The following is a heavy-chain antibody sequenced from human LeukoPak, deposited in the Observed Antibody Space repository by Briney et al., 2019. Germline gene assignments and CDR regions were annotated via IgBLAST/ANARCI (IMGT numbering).Heavy chain of an antibody. J-gene: IGHJ2*01. Sequence: PGGSLRLSCAASGFTFSSYGMNWVRQAPGKGLEWVSFVSIGGSFIYYADSVKSRFTISRDDAKNSLYLQMNSLTAEDTAEYYCARNKINTVTTGWYFDLWGRGTLVSVSS. CDR3: ARNKINTVTTGWYFDL. V-gene: IGHV3-21*01. D-gene: IGHD4-17*01. CDR1: GFTFSSYG. CDR2: VSIGGSFI.